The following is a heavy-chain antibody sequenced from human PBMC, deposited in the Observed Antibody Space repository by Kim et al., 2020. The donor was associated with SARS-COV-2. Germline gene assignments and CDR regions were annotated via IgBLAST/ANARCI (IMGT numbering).Heavy chain of an antibody. V-gene: IGHV4-39*07. CDR2: IYYSGST. Sequence: SETLSLTCTVSGGSISSSSYYWGWIRQPPGKGLEWIGSIYYSGSTYYNPSLKSRVTISVDTSKNQFSLKLSSVTAADTAVYYCARGESGLQSLATFDYWGQGTLVTVSS. J-gene: IGHJ4*02. D-gene: IGHD3-16*01. CDR3: ARGESGLQSLATFDY. CDR1: GGSISSSSYY.